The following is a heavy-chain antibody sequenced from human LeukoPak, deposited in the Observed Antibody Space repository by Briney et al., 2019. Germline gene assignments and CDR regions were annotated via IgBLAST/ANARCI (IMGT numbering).Heavy chain of an antibody. J-gene: IGHJ6*03. D-gene: IGHD3-10*01. CDR1: GYTLTELS. Sequence: GASVKVSCKVSGYTLTELSMHWVRQAPGKGLEWMGGFDPEDGETIYAQKFQGRVTMTEDTSTDTAYMELSSLRSEDTAVYYCARGRGTMVRGVRRVHYYYMDVWGKGTTVTVSS. CDR3: ARGRGTMVRGVRRVHYYYMDV. CDR2: FDPEDGET. V-gene: IGHV1-24*01.